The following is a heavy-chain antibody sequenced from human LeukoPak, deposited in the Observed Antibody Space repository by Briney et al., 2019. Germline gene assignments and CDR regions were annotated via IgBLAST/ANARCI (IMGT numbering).Heavy chain of an antibody. J-gene: IGHJ4*02. CDR1: DGSIGAYY. Sequence: SETLSLTCTVSDGSIGAYYWSWIRQPPGKGLEWIGHISSSGTTNFNPSLNSRASISINTSMNQFSLKLRSLTAADTAIYFCARRGGSVSYLFDYWGQGALVAVSS. CDR2: ISSSGTT. CDR3: ARRGGSVSYLFDY. D-gene: IGHD3-10*01. V-gene: IGHV4-59*08.